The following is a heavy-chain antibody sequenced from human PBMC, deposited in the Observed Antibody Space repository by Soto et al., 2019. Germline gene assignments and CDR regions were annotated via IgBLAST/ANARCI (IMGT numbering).Heavy chain of an antibody. D-gene: IGHD6-19*01. CDR3: ARGAVNGTSPFDY. CDR2: INKNGFTI. Sequence: GGSLRLSCAVSGFTLTTYSMNWVRQAPGKGLEWISFINKNGFTIYYADSVKGRFTISRDYAKNSLYLQMDSLRHEDTAVYYARGAVNGTSPFDYWGLGTLVTVSS. J-gene: IGHJ4*02. CDR1: GFTLTTYS. V-gene: IGHV3-48*02.